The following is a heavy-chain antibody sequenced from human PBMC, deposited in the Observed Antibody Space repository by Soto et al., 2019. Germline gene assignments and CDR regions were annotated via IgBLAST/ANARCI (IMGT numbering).Heavy chain of an antibody. J-gene: IGHJ4*01. CDR2: ISAYNTNT. CDR1: GYTFTSYH. CDR3: ASATPPTDY. Sequence: QVQLVQSGAEVKKPGASVKVSCKTSGYTFTSYHISWVRQAPGQGLEWMGWISAYNTNTNYAQKFHGRVTVTTDTITSTAYMELRSLRYEDTAVDYGASATPPTDYWGHGHRVTDSA. D-gene: IGHD5-12*01. V-gene: IGHV1-18*01.